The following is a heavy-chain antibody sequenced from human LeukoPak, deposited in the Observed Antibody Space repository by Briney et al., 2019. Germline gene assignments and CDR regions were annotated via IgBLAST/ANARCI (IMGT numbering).Heavy chain of an antibody. CDR3: TRLAAAGSGRWAPDY. V-gene: IGHV3-21*06. D-gene: IGHD1-14*01. CDR2: ISSSSSYI. CDR1: GFTFSSYS. J-gene: IGHJ4*02. Sequence: GGSLRLSCGASGFTFSSYSMNWVRQAPGKGLEWVSCISSSSSYIYYADSVKGRFTISRDNAKNSVYLQMSGLTAEDTAVYYCTRLAAAGSGRWAPDYWGQGTLVTVSS.